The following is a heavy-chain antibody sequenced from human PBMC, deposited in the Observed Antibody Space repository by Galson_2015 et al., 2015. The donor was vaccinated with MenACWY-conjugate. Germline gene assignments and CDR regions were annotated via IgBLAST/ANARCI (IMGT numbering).Heavy chain of an antibody. D-gene: IGHD3-10*01. CDR1: GFTFNTYA. Sequence: SLRLSCAASGFTFNTYAMSWVRQAPGKGLEWVSAISGSGGSTYYADSVKGRFTISRDNSKNTLYLQMNSLRAEDTAVYYCAKFTMVREVIIEPWDYFDYWGQGTLVTVSS. V-gene: IGHV3-23*01. CDR2: ISGSGGST. CDR3: AKFTMVREVIIEPWDYFDY. J-gene: IGHJ4*02.